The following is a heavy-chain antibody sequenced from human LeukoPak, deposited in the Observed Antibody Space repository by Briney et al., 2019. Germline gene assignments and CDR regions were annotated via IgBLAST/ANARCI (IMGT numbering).Heavy chain of an antibody. Sequence: GASVKASCKASGYTFTSYGISWVRQAPGQGLEWMGWISAYNGNTNYAQKLQGRVTMTTDTSTSTAYMELRSLRSDDTAVYYCVREDIVVRAFDIWGQGTMATVSS. D-gene: IGHD2-2*01. CDR1: GYTFTSYG. V-gene: IGHV1-18*01. CDR3: VREDIVVRAFDI. J-gene: IGHJ3*02. CDR2: ISAYNGNT.